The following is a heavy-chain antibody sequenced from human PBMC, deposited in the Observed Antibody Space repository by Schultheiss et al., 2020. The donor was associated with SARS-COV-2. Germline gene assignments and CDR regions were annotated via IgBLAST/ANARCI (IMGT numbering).Heavy chain of an antibody. Sequence: SETLSLTCAVYGGSFSGYYWSWIRQPPGKGLEWIGEINHSGSTNYNPSLKSRVTISVDTSKNQFSLKLSSVTAADTAVYYCARGSKYYGSGSYLTIYYYYYGMDVWGQGTTVTVSS. V-gene: IGHV4-34*01. CDR2: INHSGST. CDR3: ARGSKYYGSGSYLTIYYYYYGMDV. J-gene: IGHJ6*02. D-gene: IGHD3-10*01. CDR1: GGSFSGYY.